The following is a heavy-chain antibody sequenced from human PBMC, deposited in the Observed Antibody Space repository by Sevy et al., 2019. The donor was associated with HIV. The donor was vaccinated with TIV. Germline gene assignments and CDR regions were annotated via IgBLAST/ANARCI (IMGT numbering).Heavy chain of an antibody. CDR3: AGDQGKAVAALDY. V-gene: IGHV3-30-3*01. D-gene: IGHD2-15*01. CDR1: GFTFSSYA. CDR2: ISYDGSNK. J-gene: IGHJ4*02. Sequence: GGSLRLSCAASGFTFSSYAMHWVRQAPGKGLEWVAVISYDGSNKYYADSVKGRFTISRDNSKNTLYLQMNSLRAEDTAVYYCAGDQGKAVAALDYWGQGTLVTVSS.